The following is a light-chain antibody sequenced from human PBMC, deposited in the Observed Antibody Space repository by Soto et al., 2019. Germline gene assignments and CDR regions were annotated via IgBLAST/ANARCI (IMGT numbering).Light chain of an antibody. CDR3: QQYGSSFT. CDR2: GAS. V-gene: IGKV3-20*01. CDR1: QSVSSSY. J-gene: IGKJ3*01. Sequence: EIVLTQSPGTLSLSPGERATLSCRASQSVSSSYLAWYQQNPGQAPRLLIYGASSRATGIPDRFSGSGSGTEFTLTISRLEPEDFAVYYCQQYGSSFTFGPGTKVDIK.